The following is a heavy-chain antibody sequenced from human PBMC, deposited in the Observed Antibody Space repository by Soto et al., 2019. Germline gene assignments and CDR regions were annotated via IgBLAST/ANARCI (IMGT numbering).Heavy chain of an antibody. CDR3: ARLWPAPGWFDP. J-gene: IGHJ5*02. V-gene: IGHV4-59*08. Sequence: SETLSLTCTVSGGSISSYYWSWIRQPPGKGLEWIGYIYYSGSTNYNPSLKSRVTISVDTSKNQFSLKLSSVTAADTAVYCCARLWPAPGWFDPWGQGTLVTVSS. CDR1: GGSISSYY. D-gene: IGHD3-10*01. CDR2: IYYSGST.